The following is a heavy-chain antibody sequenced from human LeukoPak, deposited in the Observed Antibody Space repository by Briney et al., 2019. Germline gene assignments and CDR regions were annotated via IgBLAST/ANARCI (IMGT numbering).Heavy chain of an antibody. J-gene: IGHJ6*02. V-gene: IGHV3-53*04. CDR1: GLPVKINY. CDR3: ASTGVGDSSSYYYYGMGV. Sequence: QSGGPLTLSCSPSGLPVKINYESWPPPPTGKGLEGGLFIYSGGSPYYAVSVKRRFTISRHNYKNTLYLQMNSLRSEDTAVYHWASTGVGDSSSYYYYGMGVWGQGNTVNVSS. CDR2: IYSGGSP. D-gene: IGHD6-6*01.